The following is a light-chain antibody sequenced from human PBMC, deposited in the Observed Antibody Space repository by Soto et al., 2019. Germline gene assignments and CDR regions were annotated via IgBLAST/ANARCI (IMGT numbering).Light chain of an antibody. V-gene: IGKV1-39*01. CDR2: AAS. Sequence: DIRMTQCQSSLSASVGERVTITCRASQSIRSYLNWYQKKKGKAPKLLIYAASSLQSGVPSRLSGSGYGTELTITISSMQTDDFETYYCQHYNSYSEAFGQGTKVDIK. J-gene: IGKJ1*01. CDR3: QHYNSYSEA. CDR1: QSIRSY.